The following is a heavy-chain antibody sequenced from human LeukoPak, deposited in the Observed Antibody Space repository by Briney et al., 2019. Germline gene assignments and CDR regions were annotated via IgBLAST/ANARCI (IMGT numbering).Heavy chain of an antibody. Sequence: GGSLRLSCAASGFTFSTFAMIWVRQPPGKGLEWVSAISGSGGSTYYADSVKGRFTISRDNSKNTLYLQMNSLRAEDTAVYYCAKDASSGWLPFDYWGQGTLVTVSS. J-gene: IGHJ4*02. CDR1: GFTFSTFA. CDR3: AKDASSGWLPFDY. D-gene: IGHD6-19*01. V-gene: IGHV3-23*01. CDR2: ISGSGGST.